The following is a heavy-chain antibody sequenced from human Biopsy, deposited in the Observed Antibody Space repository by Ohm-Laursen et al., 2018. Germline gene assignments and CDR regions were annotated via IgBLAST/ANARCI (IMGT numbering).Heavy chain of an antibody. V-gene: IGHV3-30*18. J-gene: IGHJ6*02. D-gene: IGHD5/OR15-5a*01. CDR1: GFTFRTYG. Sequence: SLRLSCAASGFTFRTYGMHWVRLAPGKGLEWVAVISYDQITKHYADSVRGRFTISRDNSKNTLYLQVNSLRAEDTAVYYCAKDLSVYYYYGIDVWGQGTRVTVS. CDR2: ISYDQITK. CDR3: AKDLSVYYYYGIDV.